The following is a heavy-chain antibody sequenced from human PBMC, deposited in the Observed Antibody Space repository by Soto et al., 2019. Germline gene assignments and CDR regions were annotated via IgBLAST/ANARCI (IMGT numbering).Heavy chain of an antibody. Sequence: QVHLQESGPGLVKPSQTLSLTCTVSGGSISSGDYYWSWIRQPPGKGLEWFGYIYYSGSTYYNPSLNSRVTISGDKSKNQFSLKLSAVTAADTAVYYCARAGDTAMTWGYWGQGTLVTVSA. V-gene: IGHV4-30-4*01. CDR2: IYYSGST. D-gene: IGHD5-18*01. CDR1: GGSISSGDYY. J-gene: IGHJ4*02. CDR3: ARAGDTAMTWGY.